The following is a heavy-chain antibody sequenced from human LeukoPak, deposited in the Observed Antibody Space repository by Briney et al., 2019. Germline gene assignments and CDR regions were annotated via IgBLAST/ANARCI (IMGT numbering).Heavy chain of an antibody. V-gene: IGHV4-4*07. CDR2: IYTSGST. J-gene: IGHJ4*02. D-gene: IGHD5-12*01. CDR3: ARDGDSGDYFDY. Sequence: SETLSLTCTVFGGSISSYYWSWIRQPAGKGLEWIGRIYTSGSTNYNPSLKSRVTMSVDTSKNQFSLKLSSVTAADTAVYYCARDGDSGDYFDYWGQGTLVTVSS. CDR1: GGSISSYY.